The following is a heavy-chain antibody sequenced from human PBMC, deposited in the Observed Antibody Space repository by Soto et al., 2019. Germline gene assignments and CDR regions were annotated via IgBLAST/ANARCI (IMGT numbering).Heavy chain of an antibody. CDR1: GFTFSSYA. V-gene: IGHV3-23*01. CDR3: AKGIAVAGATDYYYGMDV. J-gene: IGHJ6*02. Sequence: GGSLRLSCAASGFTFSSYAMSWVRQAPGKGLEWVSAISGSGGSTYYADSVKGRFTISRDNSKNTLYLQMNSLRAEDTAVYYCAKGIAVAGATDYYYGMDVWGQGTTVTVSS. D-gene: IGHD6-19*01. CDR2: ISGSGGST.